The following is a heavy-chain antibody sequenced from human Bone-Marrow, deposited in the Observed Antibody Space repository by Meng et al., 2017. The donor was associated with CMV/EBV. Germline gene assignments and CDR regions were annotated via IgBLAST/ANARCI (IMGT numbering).Heavy chain of an antibody. D-gene: IGHD3-10*01. Sequence: GGSLRLSCAASGFTFRKYAMSWVRQAPGRGLERVSCITETSGNRHYADFVKGRFTISRDDSKNTLNLEMKSLRAEDTAVYYCANTYMTPFYYSGMDVWGQGTTVTVSS. J-gene: IGHJ6*02. V-gene: IGHV3-23*01. CDR3: ANTYMTPFYYSGMDV. CDR2: ITETSGNR. CDR1: GFTFRKYA.